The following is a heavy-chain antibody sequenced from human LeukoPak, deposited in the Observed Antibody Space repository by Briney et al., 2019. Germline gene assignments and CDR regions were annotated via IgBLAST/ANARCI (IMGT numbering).Heavy chain of an antibody. Sequence: PSETLSLSCAVSRGFFSSGGYSWGWIPPPPGKGLEWIVYIYHSGSTYYNPSLKRRVTISVDRSKNQFSLKLSSVTAADTAVYYCARTVAVWGSYRSRYFDYWGQGTLVTVSS. J-gene: IGHJ4*02. V-gene: IGHV4-30-2*01. CDR2: IYHSGST. D-gene: IGHD3-16*02. CDR3: ARTVAVWGSYRSRYFDY. CDR1: RGFFSSGGYS.